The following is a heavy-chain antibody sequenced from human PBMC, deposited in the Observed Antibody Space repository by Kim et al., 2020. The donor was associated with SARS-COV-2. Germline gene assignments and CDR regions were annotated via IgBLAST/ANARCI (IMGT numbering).Heavy chain of an antibody. J-gene: IGHJ5*02. CDR1: GYTFTSYG. CDR3: ARPYGSGSQQVGDWFDP. CDR2: ISAYNGNT. D-gene: IGHD3-10*01. V-gene: IGHV1-18*01. Sequence: ASVKVSCKASGYTFTSYGISWVRQAPGQGLEWMGWISAYNGNTNYAQKLQGRVTMTTDTSTSTAYMELRSLRSDDTAVYYCARPYGSGSQQVGDWFDPWGQGTLVTVSS.